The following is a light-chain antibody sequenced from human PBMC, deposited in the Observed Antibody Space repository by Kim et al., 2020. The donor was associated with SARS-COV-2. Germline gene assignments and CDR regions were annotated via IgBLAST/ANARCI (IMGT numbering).Light chain of an antibody. J-gene: IGLJ3*02. CDR1: NSDVGGYNY. CDR2: DVT. V-gene: IGLV2-14*03. CDR3: SLYTNRDTLV. Sequence: QSVLTQPASVSGSPGQSITISCTGTNSDVGGYNYVSWYQQHPGKAPKVLIYDVTTRPSGISSRFSGSKSGNTASLTISGLQAEDEADYYCSLYTNRDTLVFGGGTKVTVL.